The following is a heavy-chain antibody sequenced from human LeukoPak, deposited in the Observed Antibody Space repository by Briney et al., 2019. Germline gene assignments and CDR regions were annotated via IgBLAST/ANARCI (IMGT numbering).Heavy chain of an antibody. CDR2: ISGSGDNT. V-gene: IGHV3-23*01. Sequence: GGSLRLSCAASGFTFSSYAMSWVRQAPGKGLEWVSVISGSGDNTYYADSVKGRFTISRDNSKNTLYLQKNNLRAEDTAVYYCATSPTFDPWGQGTLVTVSS. CDR3: ATSPTFDP. J-gene: IGHJ5*02. CDR1: GFTFSSYA.